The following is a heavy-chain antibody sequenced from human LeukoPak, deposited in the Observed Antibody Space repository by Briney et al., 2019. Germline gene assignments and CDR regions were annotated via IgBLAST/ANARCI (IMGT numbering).Heavy chain of an antibody. Sequence: GGSLRLSCAASGFTFDDHGMRWVRQVPGKGLEGVSGINWNGASTGYADSVKGRFTISRDNAKNSLYLQMNSLRAEDTALYYCAGGDRNGWYFDYWGQGTLVTVSS. CDR3: AGGDRNGWYFDY. V-gene: IGHV3-20*04. J-gene: IGHJ4*02. CDR1: GFTFDDHG. D-gene: IGHD6-19*01. CDR2: INWNGAST.